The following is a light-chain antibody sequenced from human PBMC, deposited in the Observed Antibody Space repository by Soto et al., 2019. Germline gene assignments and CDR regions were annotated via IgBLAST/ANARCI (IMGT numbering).Light chain of an antibody. CDR1: SSDVGGYNY. V-gene: IGLV2-8*01. Sequence: QSALTQPPSASWSPGQSVTISCTGTSSDVGGYNYVSWYQQHPGKAPTLMIYEVSKRPSGIPVRFSGSKSGNTASLTVSGLQAEDEADYYCRSYAGGKGVFGGGTKLTVL. J-gene: IGLJ3*02. CDR3: RSYAGGKGV. CDR2: EVS.